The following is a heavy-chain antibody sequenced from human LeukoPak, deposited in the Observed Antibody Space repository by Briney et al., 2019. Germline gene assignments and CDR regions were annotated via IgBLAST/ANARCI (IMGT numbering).Heavy chain of an antibody. J-gene: IGHJ6*02. D-gene: IGHD5-18*01. CDR3: ARGFTLVTGMDV. V-gene: IGHV3-33*01. CDR1: GFTFSSYG. Sequence: PGGSLRLSCAASGFTFSSYGMHWVRQAPGKGLEWVAVIWCDGSNKYYADSVKGRFTISRDNSKNTLYLQMNSLRAEDTAVYYCARGFTLVTGMDVWGQGTTVTVSS. CDR2: IWCDGSNK.